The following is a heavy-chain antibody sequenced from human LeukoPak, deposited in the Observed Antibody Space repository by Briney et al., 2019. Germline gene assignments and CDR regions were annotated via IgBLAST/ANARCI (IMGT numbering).Heavy chain of an antibody. D-gene: IGHD4-17*01. J-gene: IGHJ2*01. CDR3: ARDREYGDYGYFDL. V-gene: IGHV3-11*04. CDR2: ISGDGITI. Sequence: PGGSLRLSCAASGFTFSDYYMSWVRQAPGKGLEWLSYISGDGITIYYADSVKGRFTISRDNAKNSLYLQMNSLRAEDTAVYYCARDREYGDYGYFDLWGRGTLVTVSS. CDR1: GFTFSDYY.